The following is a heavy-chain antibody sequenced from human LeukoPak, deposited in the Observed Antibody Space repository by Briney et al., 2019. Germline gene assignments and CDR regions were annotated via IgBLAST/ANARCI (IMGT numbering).Heavy chain of an antibody. Sequence: PVTVSCTASGYRFTNYGISWVRQAPGQGLEWMGWINTYNGNTNYAQKLQGRVTMTTDTSTSTAYMELRSLRSDDTAVYYCARALSPLRLGPFAYWGQGTLVTVSS. J-gene: IGHJ4*02. V-gene: IGHV1-18*01. D-gene: IGHD4-17*01. CDR2: INTYNGNT. CDR1: GYRFTNYG. CDR3: ARALSPLRLGPFAY.